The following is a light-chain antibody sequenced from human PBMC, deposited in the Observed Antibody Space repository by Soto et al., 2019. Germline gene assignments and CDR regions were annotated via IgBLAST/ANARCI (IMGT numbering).Light chain of an antibody. J-gene: IGKJ2*01. CDR2: AAS. CDR3: HQSFSPPYT. Sequence: DIQMTQSPSSLSASVGDRVTITCRASQGISSYLNWYQQKPGKAPKFLIYAASSLQSGVPSRFSGSGSGTDFTLTISSLEPEDFATYYCHQSFSPPYTFGQGTKLEIK. V-gene: IGKV1-39*01. CDR1: QGISSY.